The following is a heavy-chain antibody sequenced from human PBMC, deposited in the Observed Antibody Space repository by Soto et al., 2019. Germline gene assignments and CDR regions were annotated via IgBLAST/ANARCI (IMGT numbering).Heavy chain of an antibody. Sequence: GGSLRLSCRASGFTFGDYAMSWFRQAPGEGLEWVGFIRSKAYGGTTEYAASVKGRFTISRDDSKSIAYLQMNSLKTEDTAVYYCTREDIVVVVAATLNWFDPWGQGTLVTVSS. D-gene: IGHD2-15*01. CDR3: TREDIVVVVAATLNWFDP. V-gene: IGHV3-49*03. J-gene: IGHJ5*02. CDR2: IRSKAYGGTT. CDR1: GFTFGDYA.